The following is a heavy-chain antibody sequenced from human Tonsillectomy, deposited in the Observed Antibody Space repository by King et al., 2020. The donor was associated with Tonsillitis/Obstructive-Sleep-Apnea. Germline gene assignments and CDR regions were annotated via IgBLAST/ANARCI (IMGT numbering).Heavy chain of an antibody. Sequence: VQLVESGGGLVKPGGSLRLSCAASGFTFSDYYMSWIRQAPGKGLEWVSYISSSSSYTNYADSVKGRFTISRDKAKNSLYLQMNSLRAEDTAVYYCARDQRGYCSGGSCSDAFDIWGQGTMVTVSS. V-gene: IGHV3-11*05. CDR3: ARDQRGYCSGGSCSDAFDI. D-gene: IGHD2-15*01. CDR2: ISSSSSYT. CDR1: GFTFSDYY. J-gene: IGHJ3*02.